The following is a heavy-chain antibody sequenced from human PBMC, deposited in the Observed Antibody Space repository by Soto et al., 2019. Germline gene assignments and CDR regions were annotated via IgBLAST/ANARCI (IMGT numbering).Heavy chain of an antibody. CDR3: ARAPAYYYDSSGYYPNWFDP. V-gene: IGHV4-59*01. CDR1: GGSISSYY. J-gene: IGHJ5*02. D-gene: IGHD3-22*01. CDR2: IYYSGST. Sequence: KASETLSLTCTVSGGSISSYYWSWIRQPPGKGLEWIGYIYYSGSTNYNPSLKSRVTISVDTSKNQFSLKLSSVTAADTAVYYCARAPAYYYDSSGYYPNWFDPWGQGTLVTVSS.